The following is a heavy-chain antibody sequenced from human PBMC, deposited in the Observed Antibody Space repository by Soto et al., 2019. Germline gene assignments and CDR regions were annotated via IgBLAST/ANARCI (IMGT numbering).Heavy chain of an antibody. J-gene: IGHJ5*01. CDR3: ARLIGNSWLDS. Sequence: PSQTLSLTCAISGDSFSTNSPTWDWIRQSPSRGLEWLGRTYYRSKWYNDYAVSVKGRITINPDTSNNQLSLQLNSVTPDDTAVYYCARLIGNSWLDSWGQGTLV. CDR1: GDSFSTNSPT. D-gene: IGHD2-8*01. CDR2: TYYRSKWYN. V-gene: IGHV6-1*01.